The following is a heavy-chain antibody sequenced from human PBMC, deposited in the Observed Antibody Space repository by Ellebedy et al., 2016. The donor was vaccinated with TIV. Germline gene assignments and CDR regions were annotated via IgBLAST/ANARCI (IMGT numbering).Heavy chain of an antibody. CDR1: GFTFSTSG. V-gene: IGHV3-30*03. Sequence: PGGSLRLSCAASGFTFSTSGMHWVRQAPGKGLEWVAVISHDGSSQYYADSVKGRFTVSRDNSMTTVYLEMNSLRAEDTALYYCARDLDKSSGWYGGAAYWGQGTQVTVSS. D-gene: IGHD6-19*01. CDR2: ISHDGSSQ. J-gene: IGHJ4*02. CDR3: ARDLDKSSGWYGGAAY.